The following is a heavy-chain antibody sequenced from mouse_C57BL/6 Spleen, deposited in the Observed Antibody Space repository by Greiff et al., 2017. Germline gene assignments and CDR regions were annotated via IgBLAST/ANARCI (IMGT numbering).Heavy chain of an antibody. CDR2: IYPGNSDT. CDR1: GYTFTSYW. V-gene: IGHV1-5*01. J-gene: IGHJ4*01. Sequence: VQLQQSGTVLARPGASVKMSCKTSGYTFTSYWMHWVKQRPGQGLEWIGAIYPGNSDTSYNQKFKGKAKLTAVTSASTAYMELSSLTNEDSAVYYCTRWDYDYPYYYAMDYWGQGTSVTVSS. CDR3: TRWDYDYPYYYAMDY. D-gene: IGHD2-4*01.